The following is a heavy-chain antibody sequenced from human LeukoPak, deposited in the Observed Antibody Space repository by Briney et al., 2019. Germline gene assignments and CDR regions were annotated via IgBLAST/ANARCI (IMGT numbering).Heavy chain of an antibody. CDR1: GFTSTDYY. Sequence: PGGSLRLSCAASGFTSTDYYMTWIRQAPGKGLEWVSYISRNGDTRYYVDSVKGRFTISRDNAKNSLYLQMNSLRAEDTAVYYCARGPTTVTSPHFDYWGQGTLVTVSS. V-gene: IGHV3-11*01. D-gene: IGHD4-17*01. CDR3: ARGPTTVTSPHFDY. J-gene: IGHJ4*02. CDR2: ISRNGDTR.